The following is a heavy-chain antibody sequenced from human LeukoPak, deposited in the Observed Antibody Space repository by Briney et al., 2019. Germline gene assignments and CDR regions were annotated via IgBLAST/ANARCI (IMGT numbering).Heavy chain of an antibody. D-gene: IGHD3-16*01. CDR1: GFTFSNAW. J-gene: IGHJ5*02. V-gene: IGHV3-15*01. CDR2: IKSKTDGGTT. Sequence: GGSLRLSCAASGFTFSNAWMSWVRQAPGKGLEWVGRIKSKTDGGTTDYAAPVKGRFTISRDDSKNTLYLQMNSLKTEDTAVYYCTTDPALDYEVQNNWFDPWGQGTLVTVSS. CDR3: TTDPALDYEVQNNWFDP.